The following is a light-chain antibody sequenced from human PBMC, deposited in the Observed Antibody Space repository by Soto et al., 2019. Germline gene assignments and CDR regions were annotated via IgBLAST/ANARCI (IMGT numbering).Light chain of an antibody. J-gene: IGLJ2*01. CDR1: TGPVTSGHY. Sequence: QAVVTQEPSLTESPGGTVTLTCGSTTGPVTSGHYPFWFQQKPGQAPRTLIYDANNKYSWTPARFSGSLLGGKAALTLSGAQPEDEAEYYCLLSYSGARPVVFGGGTKVAVL. CDR2: DAN. V-gene: IGLV7-46*01. CDR3: LLSYSGARPVV.